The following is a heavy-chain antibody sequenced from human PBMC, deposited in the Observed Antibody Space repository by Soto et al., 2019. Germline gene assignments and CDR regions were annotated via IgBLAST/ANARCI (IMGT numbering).Heavy chain of an antibody. D-gene: IGHD3-3*01. V-gene: IGHV1-3*01. Sequence: ASVKVSCKASGYTFTSYAMHWVRQAPGQRLEWMGWINAGNGNTKYSQKFQGRVTITRDTSASTAYMELSSLRSEDTAVYYCARVGVARAQKVTIFGVEGEFDYWGQGTLVTVSS. J-gene: IGHJ4*02. CDR1: GYTFTSYA. CDR2: INAGNGNT. CDR3: ARVGVARAQKVTIFGVEGEFDY.